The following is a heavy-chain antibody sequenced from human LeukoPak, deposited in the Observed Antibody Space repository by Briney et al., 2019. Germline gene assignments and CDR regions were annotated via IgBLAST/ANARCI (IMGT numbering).Heavy chain of an antibody. Sequence: SETLSLTCTLSGGSISSYYWSWIRQPPGKGLEWIGYIYYSGSTNYNPSLKSRVTISVDTSKNQFSLKLSSVTAADTAVCYCARHSRIMITFGGVIVPFFDYWGQGTLVTVSS. J-gene: IGHJ4*02. V-gene: IGHV4-59*08. CDR3: ARHSRIMITFGGVIVPFFDY. CDR2: IYYSGST. D-gene: IGHD3-16*02. CDR1: GGSISSYY.